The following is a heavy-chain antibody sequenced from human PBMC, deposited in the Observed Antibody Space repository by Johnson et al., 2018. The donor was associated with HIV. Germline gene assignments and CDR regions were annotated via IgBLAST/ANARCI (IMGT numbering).Heavy chain of an antibody. J-gene: IGHJ3*02. Sequence: VQLVESGGGVVQPGRSLRLSCAASGFTVSSNYMSWVRQAPGKGLEWVSVIYSGGSTYYADFVKGRFTISRDNSKNTLYLQMNSLRAGDTAVYYCARGRAVGGEDAFDIWGQGTMVTVSS. D-gene: IGHD6-19*01. CDR2: IYSGGST. CDR3: ARGRAVGGEDAFDI. CDR1: GFTVSSNY. V-gene: IGHV3-66*01.